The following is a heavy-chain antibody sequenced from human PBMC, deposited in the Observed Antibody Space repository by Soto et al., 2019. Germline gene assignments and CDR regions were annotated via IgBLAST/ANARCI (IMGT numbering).Heavy chain of an antibody. D-gene: IGHD6-13*01. J-gene: IGHJ4*02. CDR3: ARILSRAAGTGFAY. V-gene: IGHV3-48*01. CDR2: ISSSDSTI. CDR1: GFTFSSYS. Sequence: GGSLRLSCGASGFTFSSYSMNWVRQAPGKGLEWVSYISSSDSTIYYADSVKGRFTISRDNAKNSLYLQMNSLRAEDTAVYYCARILSRAAGTGFAYWGQGTLVTVSS.